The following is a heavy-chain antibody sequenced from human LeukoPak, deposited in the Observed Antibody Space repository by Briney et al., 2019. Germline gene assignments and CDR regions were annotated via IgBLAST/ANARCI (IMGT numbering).Heavy chain of an antibody. CDR2: IVDGSGNT. D-gene: IGHD2/OR15-2a*01. Sequence: SVKVSCKASGFTFTSSAMQWVRQAPGQRLEWVAWIVDGSGNTNYAQNFQERVTITRDNSTSTVYLELSSLRAEDTAVYYCVANRPAIVSEGIDTWGRGTLVTVSS. J-gene: IGHJ5*02. V-gene: IGHV1-58*02. CDR3: VANRPAIVSEGIDT. CDR1: GFTFTSSA.